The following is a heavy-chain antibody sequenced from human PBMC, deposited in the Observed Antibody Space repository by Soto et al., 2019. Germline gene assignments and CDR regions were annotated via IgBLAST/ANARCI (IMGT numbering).Heavy chain of an antibody. Sequence: SETLSLTCTVSGASISNGDYHWSWIRQPPGKGLEWIGYIYNSGSTYYNPSLRSRLTISIATSENQFSLKLRSVTAADTAVYYCAREGGYDSPHGCWGQGTLVTVSS. J-gene: IGHJ4*02. V-gene: IGHV4-30-4*01. CDR2: IYNSGST. CDR1: GASISNGDYH. CDR3: AREGGYDSPHGC. D-gene: IGHD5-12*01.